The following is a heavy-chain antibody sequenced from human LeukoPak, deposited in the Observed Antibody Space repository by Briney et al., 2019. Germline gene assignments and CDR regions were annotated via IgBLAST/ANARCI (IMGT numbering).Heavy chain of an antibody. D-gene: IGHD5-12*01. Sequence: PGGSLRLSCAASGFTFSSYSMNWVRKAPGKGLKWVSSISSSSSYIYYADSVKGRFTISRDNAKNSLYLQMNSLRAEDTAVYYCARERGVATIRFDYWGQGTLVTVSS. CDR1: GFTFSSYS. J-gene: IGHJ4*02. V-gene: IGHV3-21*01. CDR2: ISSSSSYI. CDR3: ARERGVATIRFDY.